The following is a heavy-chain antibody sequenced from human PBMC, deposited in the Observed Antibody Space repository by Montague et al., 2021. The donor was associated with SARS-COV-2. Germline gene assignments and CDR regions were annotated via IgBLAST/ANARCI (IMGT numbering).Heavy chain of an antibody. CDR1: GDSLSSGSYC. CDR2: IYRGGGP. V-gene: IGHV4-61*02. CDR3: TRDPITGTTGTIYNYYGMDV. D-gene: IGHD1-20*01. J-gene: IGHJ6*02. Sequence: TLSLTCSLSGDSLSSGSYCWSWIRQPAGKCLEWIGRIYRGGGPNYNPSLKSRVTISGDMSKNQFSLNVSSVTAADTAVYYCTRDPITGTTGTIYNYYGMDVWGQGTTVTVSS.